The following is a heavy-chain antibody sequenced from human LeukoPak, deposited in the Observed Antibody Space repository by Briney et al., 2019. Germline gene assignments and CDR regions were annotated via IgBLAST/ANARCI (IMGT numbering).Heavy chain of an antibody. CDR2: IRYDGSNK. Sequence: GGSLRLSCAASGFTFSSYGMHWVRQAPGKGLEWVAFIRYDGSNKYYADSVKGRFTISRDNSKNTLYLQITSLRAEDTAVYYCARGYCTSRGCFPDYWGQGTMVTVSS. V-gene: IGHV3-30*02. J-gene: IGHJ4*02. D-gene: IGHD2-2*01. CDR1: GFTFSSYG. CDR3: ARGYCTSRGCFPDY.